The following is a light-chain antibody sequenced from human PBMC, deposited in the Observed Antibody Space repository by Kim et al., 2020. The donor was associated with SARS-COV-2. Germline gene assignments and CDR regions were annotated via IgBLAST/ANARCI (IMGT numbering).Light chain of an antibody. J-gene: IGLJ1*01. Sequence: SYELTQPPSASVAPGNTARITCGGNNIGSKRVHWYQQKPGQAPVQVIYYDSDRPSGIPERFSGSNSGNTATLTISRVEAGDEADYFCQVWDRSSEYVFGTGTKVTV. CDR3: QVWDRSSEYV. V-gene: IGLV3-21*01. CDR1: NIGSKR. CDR2: YDS.